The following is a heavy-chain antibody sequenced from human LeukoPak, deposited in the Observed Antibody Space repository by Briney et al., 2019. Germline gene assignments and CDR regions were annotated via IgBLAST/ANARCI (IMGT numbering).Heavy chain of an antibody. Sequence: PGGSLRLSCAASGFTFSNYAMMWLRQAPGKGLEWISAISGSGAGTYYADSVKGRFTISRDNSRNTLYLQMNSLRPEDTAVYFCAKLVDSASMIWGRGTLVTVSS. CDR3: AKLVDSASMI. J-gene: IGHJ4*02. V-gene: IGHV3-23*01. D-gene: IGHD1-26*01. CDR2: ISGSGAGT. CDR1: GFTFSNYA.